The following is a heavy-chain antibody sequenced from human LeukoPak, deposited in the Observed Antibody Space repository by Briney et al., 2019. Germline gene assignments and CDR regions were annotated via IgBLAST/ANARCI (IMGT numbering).Heavy chain of an antibody. J-gene: IGHJ4*02. CDR3: ARDKGQQQLDL. Sequence: SETLSLTCTVSGGPISSGGYYWSWIRQPPGKGLEWIGYIYHSGSTYYNPSLKSRVTISVDRSKNQFSLKLSSVTAADTAVYYCARDKGQQQLDLWGQGTLVTVSS. V-gene: IGHV4-30-2*01. CDR1: GGPISSGGYY. D-gene: IGHD6-13*01. CDR2: IYHSGST.